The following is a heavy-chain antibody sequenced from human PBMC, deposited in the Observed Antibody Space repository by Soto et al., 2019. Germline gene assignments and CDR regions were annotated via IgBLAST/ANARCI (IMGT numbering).Heavy chain of an antibody. CDR3: AKGGYSSSWPTGY. CDR2: ISGSGGST. J-gene: IGHJ4*02. CDR1: GFTFSSYA. Sequence: GGSLRLSCAASGFTFSSYAMSWVRQAPGKGLEWVSAISGSGGSTYYADSVKGRFTISRDNSKDTLYLQMNSLRAEDTAVYYCAKGGYSSSWPTGYWGQGTLVTVSS. D-gene: IGHD6-13*01. V-gene: IGHV3-23*01.